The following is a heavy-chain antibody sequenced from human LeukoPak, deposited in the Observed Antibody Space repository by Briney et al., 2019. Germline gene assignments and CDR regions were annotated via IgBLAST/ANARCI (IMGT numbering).Heavy chain of an antibody. Sequence: GGSLRLSCAASGFTFSAYWMHWVRQVPGKGLVWVSRINNDGTATFFADSVKGRFTISRDNAKSSLYLQMNSLRAEDTAVYYCARDHHRRLYDSQARDTFDIWGQGTMVTVSS. CDR2: INNDGTAT. J-gene: IGHJ3*02. D-gene: IGHD3-22*01. CDR3: ARDHHRRLYDSQARDTFDI. CDR1: GFTFSAYW. V-gene: IGHV3-74*01.